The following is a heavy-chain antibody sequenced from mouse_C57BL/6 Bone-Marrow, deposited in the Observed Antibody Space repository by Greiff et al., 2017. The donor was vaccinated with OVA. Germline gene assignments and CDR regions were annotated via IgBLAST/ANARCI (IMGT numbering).Heavy chain of an antibody. V-gene: IGHV5-15*04. CDR2: ISNLAYSI. CDR3: ARLGYDYDGVFFAY. D-gene: IGHD2-4*01. J-gene: IGHJ3*01. CDR1: GFTFSDYG. Sequence: EVKVEESGGGLVQPGGSLKLSCAASGFTFSDYGMAWVRQAPRKGPEWVAFISNLAYSIYYADTVTGRFTISRENAKNTLYLEMSRLRSEDTAMDYCARLGYDYDGVFFAYWGQGTLVTVSA.